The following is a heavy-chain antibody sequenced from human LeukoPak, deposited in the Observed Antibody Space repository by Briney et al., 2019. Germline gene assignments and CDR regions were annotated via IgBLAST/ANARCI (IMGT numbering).Heavy chain of an antibody. Sequence: GASVKVSCKASGGTFSSYAISWARQAPGQGLEWMGGIIPIFGTANYAQKFQGRVTITADKSTSTAYMELSSLRSEDTAVYYCASPLAVGYCSGGSCYGNWGQGTLVTVSS. CDR2: IIPIFGTA. CDR3: ASPLAVGYCSGGSCYGN. CDR1: GGTFSSYA. V-gene: IGHV1-69*06. D-gene: IGHD2-15*01. J-gene: IGHJ4*02.